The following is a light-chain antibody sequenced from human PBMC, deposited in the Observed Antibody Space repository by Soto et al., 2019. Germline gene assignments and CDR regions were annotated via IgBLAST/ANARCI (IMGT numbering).Light chain of an antibody. V-gene: IGKV3-15*01. CDR3: QQYNNWPWT. CDR2: GAS. J-gene: IGKJ1*01. CDR1: QSISTN. Sequence: EIVMTQSPATLSVSPGERATLSCRASQSISTNLAWYQHKPGQAPRVIIYGASSRSTGIPARFSGSGSGTELTLTISSLQSEDFAVYYCQQYNNWPWTFGQGTKVEIK.